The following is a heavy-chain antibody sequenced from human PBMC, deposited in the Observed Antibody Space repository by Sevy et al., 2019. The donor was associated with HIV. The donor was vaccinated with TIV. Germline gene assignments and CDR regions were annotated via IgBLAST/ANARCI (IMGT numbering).Heavy chain of an antibody. J-gene: IGHJ4*02. V-gene: IGHV3-15*01. CDR2: IKSKTDGGTR. D-gene: IGHD3-3*01. CDR1: GFTFKNAW. Sequence: GGSLRLSCLASGFTFKNAWMSWVRLTPGKGLEWVGLIKSKTDGGTRDFAAVVKGRFAITRDDSKNTVSLQMDNLRTEDTAIYYCTAGVGTSDFDYWGQGILVTVSS. CDR3: TAGVGTSDFDY.